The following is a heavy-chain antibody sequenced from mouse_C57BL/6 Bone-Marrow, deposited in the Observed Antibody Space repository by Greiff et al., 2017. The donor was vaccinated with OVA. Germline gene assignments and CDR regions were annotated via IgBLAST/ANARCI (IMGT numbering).Heavy chain of an antibody. V-gene: IGHV1-26*01. J-gene: IGHJ2*01. CDR2: INPNNGGT. CDR3: AMVDGDPRDY. D-gene: IGHD2-13*01. CDR1: GYTFTDYY. Sequence: EVQLQQSGPELVKPGASVKISCKASGYTFTDYYMNWVKQSHGKSLEWIGDINPNNGGTSYNQKFKGKATLTVDKSSSTAYMELRSLTSEDSAVYYCAMVDGDPRDYWGQGTTLTVSS.